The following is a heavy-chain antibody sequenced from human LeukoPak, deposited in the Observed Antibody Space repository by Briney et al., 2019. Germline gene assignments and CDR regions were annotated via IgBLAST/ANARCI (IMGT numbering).Heavy chain of an antibody. CDR1: GGSMTGYH. CDR2: VHSSGGT. CDR3: ARIAVAGTLLDY. Sequence: PSETLSLTCTVSGGSMTGYHWAWIRQPPGKRLEWIGYVHSSGGTKYSPSLKSRVTISVDTSKNQFSLKLSSVTAADTAVYYCARIAVAGTLLDYWGQGTLVTVSS. D-gene: IGHD6-19*01. V-gene: IGHV4-4*08. J-gene: IGHJ4*02.